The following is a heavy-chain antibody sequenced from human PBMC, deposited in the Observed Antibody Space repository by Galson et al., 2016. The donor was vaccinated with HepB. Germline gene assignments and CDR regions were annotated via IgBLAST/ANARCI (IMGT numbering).Heavy chain of an antibody. J-gene: IGHJ4*02. V-gene: IGHV5-51*01. CDR3: ARHSEVGARWDYFDY. CDR2: IYPGDSET. CDR1: GYRFSSYW. D-gene: IGHD1-26*01. Sequence: QSGAEVKKPGESLKISCKGSGYRFSSYWIGWVRQMPGKGLEWLGIIYPGDSETRYSPSFQGQVTISADKSINTAYLQWSSLKVSDTAIYYCARHSEVGARWDYFDYWGQGTLVTVSS.